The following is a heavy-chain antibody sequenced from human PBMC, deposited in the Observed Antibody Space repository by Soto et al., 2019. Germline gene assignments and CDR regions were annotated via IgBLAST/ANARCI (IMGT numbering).Heavy chain of an antibody. D-gene: IGHD3-9*01. CDR2: IIPIFGTA. V-gene: IGHV1-69*12. J-gene: IGHJ6*02. CDR1: GGTFSSYA. CDR3: ALPHVFRYFDWSRYGMDV. Sequence: QVQLVQSGAEVKKPGSSVKVSCKASGGTFSSYAISWVRQAPGQGLEWMGGIIPIFGTANYAQKFQGRVTITADDSASTAYMEQGSLRSEDSAVYYCALPHVFRYFDWSRYGMDVWGQGTTVTVSS.